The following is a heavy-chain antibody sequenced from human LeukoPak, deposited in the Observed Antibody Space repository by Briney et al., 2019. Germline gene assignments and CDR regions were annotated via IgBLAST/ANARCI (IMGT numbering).Heavy chain of an antibody. J-gene: IGHJ4*02. D-gene: IGHD2-2*02. CDR3: VRGYCSSTSCYTSDY. CDR1: GFTFSSYA. CDR2: ISYDGSNK. Sequence: GGSLRLSCAASGFTFSSYAMHWVRQAPGKGLEWVAVISYDGSNKYYADSVKGRFTISRDNSKNTLYLQMNSLRAEDTAVYYCVRGYCSSTSCYTSDYWGQGTLVTVSS. V-gene: IGHV3-30-3*01.